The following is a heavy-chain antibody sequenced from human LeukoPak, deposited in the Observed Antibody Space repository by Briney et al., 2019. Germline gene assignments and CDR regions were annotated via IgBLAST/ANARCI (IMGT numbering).Heavy chain of an antibody. CDR3: GRDSRWAQPDY. J-gene: IGHJ4*02. V-gene: IGHV3-23*01. D-gene: IGHD5-24*01. CDR2: LISSGAST. Sequence: GGSLRLSCAASGFTFTHYGMNWVRQAPGEGLEWVSGLISSGASTYYADSVKGRFTVSRDNSKNMVYLQINSLTAEDTAIYYCGRDSRWAQPDYWGQGTLVTVSS. CDR1: GFTFTHYG.